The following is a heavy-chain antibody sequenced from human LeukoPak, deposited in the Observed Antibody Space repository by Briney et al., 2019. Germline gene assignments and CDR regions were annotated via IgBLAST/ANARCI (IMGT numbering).Heavy chain of an antibody. J-gene: IGHJ4*02. CDR1: GGSISSCTYY. Sequence: PSETLSLTCTVSGGSISSCTYYWGWIRPPPGKGLEGIGSIYYSGTTYSDPSLNSPATISVDTSKTQFSLKPSSVPAAATAVYYRARISDYWGEGALGSVSS. CDR3: ARISDY. D-gene: IGHD3-16*02. CDR2: IYYSGTT. V-gene: IGHV4-39*07.